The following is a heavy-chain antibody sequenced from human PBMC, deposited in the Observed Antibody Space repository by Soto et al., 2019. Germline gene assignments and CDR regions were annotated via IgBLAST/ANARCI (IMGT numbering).Heavy chain of an antibody. CDR2: ISAYNGNT. CDR3: TRDLPTYYYDSSGLLAPINYPIVTPGYYYYGMDV. J-gene: IGHJ6*02. D-gene: IGHD3-22*01. V-gene: IGHV1-18*01. CDR1: GYTFTSYG. Sequence: ASVKVSCKASGYTFTSYGISWVRQAPGQGLEWMGWISAYNGNTNYAQKLQGRVTMTTDTSTSTAYMELRSLRSDDTGVYYCTRDLPTYYYDSSGLLAPINYPIVTPGYYYYGMDVWGQGTTVTVSS.